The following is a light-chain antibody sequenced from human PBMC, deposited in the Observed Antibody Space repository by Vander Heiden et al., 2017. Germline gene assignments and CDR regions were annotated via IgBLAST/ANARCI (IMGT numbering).Light chain of an antibody. CDR3: QQSDSTPYT. J-gene: IGKJ2*01. CDR2: AAS. V-gene: IGKV1-39*01. Sequence: DIQMTQSPSSLSASVGGRVTITCQASQSITTYLNWYQQKPGKAPKLLIYAASSLQSGVPSRFSGSGSGTDFTLTISSLQPEDFASYYCQQSDSTPYTFGQGTKLEIK. CDR1: QSITTY.